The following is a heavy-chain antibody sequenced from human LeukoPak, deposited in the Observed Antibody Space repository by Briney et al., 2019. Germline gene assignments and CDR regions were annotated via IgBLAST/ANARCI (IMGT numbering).Heavy chain of an antibody. V-gene: IGHV4-39*01. CDR1: GGSISSGSYY. CDR3: AGYYDFWSGYPLGYYGMDV. CDR2: IYYSGST. D-gene: IGHD3-3*01. Sequence: SETLSLTCTVSGGSISSGSYYWGWIRQPPGKGLEWIGSIYYSGSTYYNPSLKSRVTISVDTSKNQFSLKLSSVTAADTAVYYCAGYYDFWSGYPLGYYGMDVWGQGTTVTVSS. J-gene: IGHJ6*02.